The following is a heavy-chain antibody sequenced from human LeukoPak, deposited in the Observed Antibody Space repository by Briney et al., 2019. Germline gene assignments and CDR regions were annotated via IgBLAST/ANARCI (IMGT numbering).Heavy chain of an antibody. D-gene: IGHD3-22*01. CDR1: GYSISSGYY. CDR3: TRGSIAYYYMDV. CDR2: IDHSGST. J-gene: IGHJ6*03. V-gene: IGHV4-38-2*02. Sequence: SETLSLTCTVSGYSISSGYYWGWIRQPPGKGLEWTGSIDHSGSTYYNPSLKSRITISLDTSKNQFSLKLSSVTAADTAVYYCTRGSIAYYYMDVWGKGTTVTISS.